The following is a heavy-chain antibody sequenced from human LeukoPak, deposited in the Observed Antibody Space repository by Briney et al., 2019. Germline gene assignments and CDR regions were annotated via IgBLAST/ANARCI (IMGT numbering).Heavy chain of an antibody. Sequence: PGRSLRLSCVVSGFTFGTYGMHWVRQAPGKGLEWVSYISSSGSTIYYADSVKGRFTISRDNAKNSPYLQMNSLRAEDTAVYYCASHYDSSGYSAFDIWGQGTMVTVSS. CDR3: ASHYDSSGYSAFDI. CDR1: GFTFGTYG. CDR2: ISSSGSTI. J-gene: IGHJ3*02. V-gene: IGHV3-48*04. D-gene: IGHD3-22*01.